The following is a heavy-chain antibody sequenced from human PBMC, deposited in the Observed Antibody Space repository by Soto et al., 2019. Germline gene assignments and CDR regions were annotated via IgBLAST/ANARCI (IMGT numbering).Heavy chain of an antibody. D-gene: IGHD3-10*01. CDR1: SGTISSSNW. J-gene: IGHJ6*02. CDR2: INYSGSP. Sequence: PSETLSLTCAVSSGTISSSNWWTWVRQPPGKGLEWIGGINYSGSPNYNPSLKSRVTISVDTSKNQFFLKLSSVTAADTAVYYCARRKELWFGEFPYYYYGMDVWGQGTTVTVSS. V-gene: IGHV4-4*02. CDR3: ARRKELWFGEFPYYYYGMDV.